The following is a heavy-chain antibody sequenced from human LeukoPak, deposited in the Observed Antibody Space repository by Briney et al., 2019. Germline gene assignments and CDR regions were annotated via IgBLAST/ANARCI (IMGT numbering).Heavy chain of an antibody. CDR3: ARSQGEQLVHYYYYYMDV. Sequence: GGSLRLSCAASGFTFSDYYMSWIRQAPGKGLEWVSYISSSGSTIYYADSVKGRFTISRDNAKNSLYLQMNSLRAEDTAVYYCARSQGEQLVHYYYYYMDVWGKGTTVTVSS. V-gene: IGHV3-11*01. J-gene: IGHJ6*03. CDR1: GFTFSDYY. D-gene: IGHD6-6*01. CDR2: ISSSGSTI.